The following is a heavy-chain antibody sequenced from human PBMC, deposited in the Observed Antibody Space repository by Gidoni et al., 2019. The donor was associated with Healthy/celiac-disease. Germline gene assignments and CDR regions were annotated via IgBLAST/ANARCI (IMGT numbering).Heavy chain of an antibody. CDR1: GFTFSGSA. CDR3: TRRQYDSSEN. J-gene: IGHJ4*02. D-gene: IGHD3-22*01. CDR2: IRSKANSYAT. V-gene: IGHV3-73*02. Sequence: EVQLVESGGGLVQPGGSLKLSCAAPGFTFSGSAMHWVRPASGKGLEWVGRIRSKANSYATAYAASVKGRFTISRDDSKNTAYLQMNSLKTEDTAVYYCTRRQYDSSENWGQGTLVTVSS.